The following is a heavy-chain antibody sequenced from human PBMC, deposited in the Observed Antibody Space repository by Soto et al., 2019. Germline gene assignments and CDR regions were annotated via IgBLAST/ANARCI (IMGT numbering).Heavy chain of an antibody. Sequence: SETLSLTCTVSGGSISSGGYYWSWIRQHPGKGLEWIGYIYYSGSTYYNPSLKSRVTISVDTSKNQFSLKLSSVTAADTAVYYCARDRSGYGDGLLWGQGTLVTVSS. CDR2: IYYSGST. D-gene: IGHD4-17*01. CDR1: GGSISSGGYY. V-gene: IGHV4-31*03. CDR3: ARDRSGYGDGLL. J-gene: IGHJ4*02.